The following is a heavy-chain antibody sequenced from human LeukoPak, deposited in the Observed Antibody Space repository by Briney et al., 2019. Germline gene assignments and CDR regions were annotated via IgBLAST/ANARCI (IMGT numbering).Heavy chain of an antibody. V-gene: IGHV4-61*01. CDR1: GGSVSSGNYY. J-gene: IGHJ4*02. Sequence: PSETLSLTCSVSGGSVSSGNYYWSWIRQPPEKGLEWIGYIYYSGSTNYNPSLKSRVTILVDTSKNQFSLKLSSVTAADTAVYYCARALSFGVVISRYYFDYWGQGTLVTVSS. CDR2: IYYSGST. CDR3: ARALSFGVVISRYYFDY. D-gene: IGHD3-3*01.